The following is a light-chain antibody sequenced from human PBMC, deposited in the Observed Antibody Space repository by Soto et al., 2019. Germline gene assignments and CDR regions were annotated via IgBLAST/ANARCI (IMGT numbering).Light chain of an antibody. Sequence: DNHLTQTPSTLSASLGDRVTIPCRASQSLSGWLAWFQQKPGKAPKLLIYDASSLESGVPQRFSGSGSGTEFTLTISSLQTDDFSTYYCQQYHSYWTFGQGTKVDIK. J-gene: IGKJ1*01. CDR2: DAS. V-gene: IGKV1-5*01. CDR1: QSLSGW. CDR3: QQYHSYWT.